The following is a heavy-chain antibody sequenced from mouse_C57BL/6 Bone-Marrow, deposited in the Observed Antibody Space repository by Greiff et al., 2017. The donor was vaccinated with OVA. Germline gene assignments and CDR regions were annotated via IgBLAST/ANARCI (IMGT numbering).Heavy chain of an antibody. V-gene: IGHV8-8*01. CDR3: ACYYGNPFDY. CDR1: GFSLSTFGMG. J-gene: IGHJ2*01. D-gene: IGHD2-1*01. Sequence: QVQLKESGPGILQPSQTLSLTCSFSGFSLSTFGMGVGWIRQPSGKGLEWLAHIWWDDDKYYNPALKSRLTISKDTSKNQVILKIANVDTAETATYYCACYYGNPFDYWGQGTTLTVSS. CDR2: IWWDDDK.